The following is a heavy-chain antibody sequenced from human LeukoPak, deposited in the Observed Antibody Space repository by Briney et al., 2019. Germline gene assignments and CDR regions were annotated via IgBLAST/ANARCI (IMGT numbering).Heavy chain of an antibody. V-gene: IGHV3-33*01. CDR2: IWNDGSNK. Sequence: PGRSLRLSCAASGFTFSNYGMHWVRQAPGKGLEWVAVIWNDGSNKYYADSVKGRFTISRDNSKNTLYLQMNSLRAEDTAVYYCARDSYYGSGSSPEYWGQGTLVTVSS. CDR1: GFTFSNYG. D-gene: IGHD3-10*01. CDR3: ARDSYYGSGSSPEY. J-gene: IGHJ4*02.